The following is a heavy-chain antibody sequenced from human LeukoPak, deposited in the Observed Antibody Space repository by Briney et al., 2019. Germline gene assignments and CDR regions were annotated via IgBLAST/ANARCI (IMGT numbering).Heavy chain of an antibody. D-gene: IGHD6-13*01. CDR1: GGSISSYY. V-gene: IGHV4-59*01. Sequence: SETLSLTCTVSGGSISSYYWSWLRQPPGKGLEWIGYIYYSGSTNYNPSLKSRVTISVDTSKNQFSLKLSSVTAADTAVYYCARDGIAAAGSHYYYMDVWGKGTTVTVSS. J-gene: IGHJ6*03. CDR3: ARDGIAAAGSHYYYMDV. CDR2: IYYSGST.